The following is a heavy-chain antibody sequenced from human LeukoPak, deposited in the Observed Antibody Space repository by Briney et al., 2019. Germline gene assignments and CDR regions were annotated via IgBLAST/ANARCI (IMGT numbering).Heavy chain of an antibody. CDR2: IYYSRST. CDR1: GVSISSSSYY. V-gene: IGHV4-39*01. D-gene: IGHD4-11*01. J-gene: IGHJ6*03. Sequence: SETLSLTCTVSGVSISSSSYYWGWIRQPPGKGLEWIGSIYYSRSTYYNPSLNSRVTISVDTSKNQFSLKLSSVTAADTAVYSCARLDYSDYSYYYYMDVWGKGTTVTVSS. CDR3: ARLDYSDYSYYYYMDV.